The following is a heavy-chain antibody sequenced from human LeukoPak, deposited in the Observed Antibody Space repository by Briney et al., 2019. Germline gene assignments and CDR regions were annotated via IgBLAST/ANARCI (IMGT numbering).Heavy chain of an antibody. Sequence: ASVKVSCKVSGYTLTELSMHWVRQAPGKGLEWMGGFDPEDGETIYAQKFQGRVTMTEDTSTDTAYMELSSLRSEDTAVYYCARDGYYDSSGYYFTSDWFDPWGQGTLVTVSS. V-gene: IGHV1-24*01. CDR2: FDPEDGET. CDR1: GYTLTELS. D-gene: IGHD3-22*01. J-gene: IGHJ5*02. CDR3: ARDGYYDSSGYYFTSDWFDP.